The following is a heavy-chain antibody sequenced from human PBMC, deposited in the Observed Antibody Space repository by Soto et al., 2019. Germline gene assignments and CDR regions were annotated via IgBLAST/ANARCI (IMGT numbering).Heavy chain of an antibody. V-gene: IGHV5-51*01. Sequence: XDSLTISCKGSGYSFTTYWIGLVRQMPGKGLEWMGIIYPGDSDTRYSPSFQGQVTISADKSISTAYLQWSSLKASDTAMYYCARGLRLVDYWGQGTLVTVSS. J-gene: IGHJ4*02. D-gene: IGHD5-12*01. CDR1: GYSFTTYW. CDR2: IYPGDSDT. CDR3: ARGLRLVDY.